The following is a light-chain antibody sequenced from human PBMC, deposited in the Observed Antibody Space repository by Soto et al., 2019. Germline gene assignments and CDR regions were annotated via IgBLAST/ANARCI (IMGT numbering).Light chain of an antibody. V-gene: IGLV2-14*01. CDR1: SRDVGGYNY. CDR2: DVS. Sequence: QSALTQPDSVSGSPGQSITISCTGTSRDVGGYNYVSWYQQHPGKAPKLMIYDVSNRPSGVSNRFSGSKSGNTASLTIYGLQAEDEADYYCRSYTSSSTSVFGGGTKLTVL. CDR3: RSYTSSSTSV. J-gene: IGLJ2*01.